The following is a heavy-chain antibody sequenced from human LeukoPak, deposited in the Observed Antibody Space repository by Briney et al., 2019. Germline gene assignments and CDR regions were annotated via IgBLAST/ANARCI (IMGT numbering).Heavy chain of an antibody. Sequence: SSETLSLTCTVSGGSISSYYLSWIRQPPGKGLEWIGYIYYSGSTNYNPSLKSRVTISVDTSKNQFSLKLSSVTAADTAVYYCARGPEGYSYGYQFDYWGQGTLVTVSS. CDR2: IYYSGST. V-gene: IGHV4-59*01. CDR3: ARGPEGYSYGYQFDY. D-gene: IGHD5-18*01. CDR1: GGSISSYY. J-gene: IGHJ4*02.